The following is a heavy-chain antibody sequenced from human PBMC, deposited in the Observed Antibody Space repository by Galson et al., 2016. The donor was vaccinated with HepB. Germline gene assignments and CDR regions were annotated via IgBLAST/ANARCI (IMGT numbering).Heavy chain of an antibody. J-gene: IGHJ6*02. D-gene: IGHD3-3*01. CDR1: GFSFSSYA. CDR2: ISYDGSRK. V-gene: IGHV3-30*04. CDR3: ARVMYDLRDYYHYYGMDV. Sequence: SLRLSCAASGFSFSSYAVHWVRQAPGKGLEWVAVISYDGSRKDYADSVKGRFTISRDNSKSTLNLHMNSLRPEDSAVYYCARVMYDLRDYYHYYGMDVWGQGTTVTVSS.